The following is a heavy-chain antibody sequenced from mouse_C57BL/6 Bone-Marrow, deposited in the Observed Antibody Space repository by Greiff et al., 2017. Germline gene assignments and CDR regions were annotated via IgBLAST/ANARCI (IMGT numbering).Heavy chain of an antibody. V-gene: IGHV1-26*01. J-gene: IGHJ4*01. CDR1: GYTFTDYY. CDR3: APSYDGNSYGSAMDY. D-gene: IGHD1-1*01. CDR2: INPNNGGT. Sequence: VQLQQSGPELVKPGASVKISCKASGYTFTDYYMNWVKQSHGKSLEWIGDINPNNGGTSYNQKFKGKATLTVDKSSSTAYMELTSLTSEDSAVFYCAPSYDGNSYGSAMDYWGQGTTVTVSS.